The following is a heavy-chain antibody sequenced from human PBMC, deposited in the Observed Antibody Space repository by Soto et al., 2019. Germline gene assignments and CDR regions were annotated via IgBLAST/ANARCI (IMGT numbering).Heavy chain of an antibody. D-gene: IGHD2-15*01. V-gene: IGHV3-33*01. CDR1: GFTFSNFG. CDR3: ARDYGKLNP. J-gene: IGHJ5*02. CDR2: IWFDGSNK. Sequence: GGSLRLSCVASGFTFSNFGMHWVRQAPGKGLEWVAVIWFDGSNKYYADSLKGRFTISRDNAKNSLYLQMNSLRAEDTAVYYCARDYGKLNPWGQGTLVTVSS.